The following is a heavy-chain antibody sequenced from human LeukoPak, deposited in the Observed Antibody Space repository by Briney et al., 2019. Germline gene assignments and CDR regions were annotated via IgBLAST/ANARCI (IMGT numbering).Heavy chain of an antibody. CDR1: GYIFTSYD. D-gene: IGHD5-24*01. J-gene: IGHJ4*02. Sequence: AAVKVSCKASGYIFTSYDINWVRQATGQGLEWMGWINPNSGGTNYAQKFQGRVTMTRDTSISTAYMELSRLRSDDTAVYYCASPRRDGYNFYFDYWGQGTLVTVSS. CDR3: ASPRRDGYNFYFDY. CDR2: INPNSGGT. V-gene: IGHV1-2*02.